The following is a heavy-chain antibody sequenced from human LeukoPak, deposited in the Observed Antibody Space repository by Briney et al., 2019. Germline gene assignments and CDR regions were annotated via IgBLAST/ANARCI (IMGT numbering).Heavy chain of an antibody. CDR1: GYSFTSYW. CDR2: IYPGDSDT. Sequence: GESLKISCKGSGYSFTSYWIGWVRQMPGKGLEWMGIIYPGDSDTRYSPSFQGQVTISADKSISTAYLQWSSLKASDTAMYYCARLQSQGGGWFGGPNYYGMDVWGQGTTVTVSS. V-gene: IGHV5-51*01. J-gene: IGHJ6*02. D-gene: IGHD6-19*01. CDR3: ARLQSQGGGWFGGPNYYGMDV.